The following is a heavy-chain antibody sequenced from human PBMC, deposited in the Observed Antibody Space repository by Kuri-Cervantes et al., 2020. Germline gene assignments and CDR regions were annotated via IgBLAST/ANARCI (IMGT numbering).Heavy chain of an antibody. CDR2: INPSGGST. V-gene: IGHV1-46*01. CDR1: GYTFTGYY. CDR3: ARVTFVGVVILGGVGYMDV. J-gene: IGHJ6*03. Sequence: ASVKVSCKASGYTFTGYYMHWVRQAPGQGLEWMGIINPSGGSTSYVQKFQGRVTMTRDTSTSTVYMELSNLRSEDTAVYYCARVTFVGVVILGGVGYMDVWGKGTTVTVSS. D-gene: IGHD3-3*01.